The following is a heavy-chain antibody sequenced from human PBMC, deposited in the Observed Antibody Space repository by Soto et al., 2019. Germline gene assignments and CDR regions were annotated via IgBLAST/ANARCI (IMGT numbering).Heavy chain of an antibody. Sequence: QVQLQQWGAGLLKPSETLSLTCAVYGGSFSGYYWSWIRQPPGKGLEWIGEINHSGSTNYNPSLKSRVTISVDTSKNQFSLKLSSVTAADTAVYYFARQRYHTIFGVVIPYYYYYGMDVWGQGTTVTVSS. CDR1: GGSFSGYY. CDR2: INHSGST. D-gene: IGHD3-3*01. J-gene: IGHJ6*02. CDR3: ARQRYHTIFGVVIPYYYYYGMDV. V-gene: IGHV4-34*01.